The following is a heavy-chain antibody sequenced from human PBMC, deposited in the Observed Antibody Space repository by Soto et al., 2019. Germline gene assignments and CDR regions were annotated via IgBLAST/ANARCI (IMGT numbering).Heavy chain of an antibody. CDR2: IKSKTDGGTT. V-gene: IGHV3-15*01. CDR3: TTDQFLVAGGPDAFDI. CDR1: GFTFSNAW. J-gene: IGHJ3*02. D-gene: IGHD6-19*01. Sequence: KPGGYLRLSCAASGFTFSNAWMSWVRQAPGKGLEWVGRIKSKTDGGTTDYAAPVKGRFTISRDDSKNTLYLQMNSLKTEDTAVYYCTTDQFLVAGGPDAFDIWGQGTMVTVSS.